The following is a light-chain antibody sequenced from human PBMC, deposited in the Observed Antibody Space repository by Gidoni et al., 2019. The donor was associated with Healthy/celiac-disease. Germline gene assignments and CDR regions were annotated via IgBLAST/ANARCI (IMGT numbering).Light chain of an antibody. Sequence: QTVVTQEPSFSVSPGGTVTLTCGLTSGSVSTNYYPTWYQQTPGQAPRALIYNANPRSSGVPDRFSGSILGDKAALTITGAQAEDESDYYCVLYMGRGIRVFGGGTKLTVL. CDR1: SGSVSTNYY. CDR2: NAN. J-gene: IGLJ3*02. CDR3: VLYMGRGIRV. V-gene: IGLV8-61*01.